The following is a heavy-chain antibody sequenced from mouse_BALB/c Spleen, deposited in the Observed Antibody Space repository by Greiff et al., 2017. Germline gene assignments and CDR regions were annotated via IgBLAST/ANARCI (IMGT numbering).Heavy chain of an antibody. CDR2: ISSGSSTI. CDR1: GFTFSSFG. V-gene: IGHV5-17*02. J-gene: IGHJ1*01. D-gene: IGHD1-1*01. Sequence: EVQLMESGGGLVQPGGSRKLSCAASGFTFSSFGMHWVRQAPEKGLEWVAYISSGSSTIYYADTVKGRFTISRDNPKNTLFLQMTSLRSEDTAMYYCARGDYCGSSYVGWYFDVWGAGTTVTVSS. CDR3: ARGDYCGSSYVGWYFDV.